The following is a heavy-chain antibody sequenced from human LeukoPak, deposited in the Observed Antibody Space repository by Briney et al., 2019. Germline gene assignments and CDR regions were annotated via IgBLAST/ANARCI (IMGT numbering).Heavy chain of an antibody. V-gene: IGHV4-59*08. Sequence: SETLSLTCTVSGGSISSYYWSWVRQPPGKGLEWIGYIYYSGSTYYNPSLKSRVTISVDTSKNKFSLKLNSETAADTAVYYCARVVTGGGYSPRFDYWGQGTLVTVS. CDR1: GGSISSYY. D-gene: IGHD4-23*01. J-gene: IGHJ4*02. CDR2: IYYSGST. CDR3: ARVVTGGGYSPRFDY.